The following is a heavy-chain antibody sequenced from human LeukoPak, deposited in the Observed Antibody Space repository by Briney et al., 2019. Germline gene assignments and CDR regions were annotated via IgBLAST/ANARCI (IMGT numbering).Heavy chain of an antibody. V-gene: IGHV3-48*01. Sequence: GGSLRLSCVASGFTFNSYSMNWVRQAPGKGLEWVSYISSSSVTIYYADSVKGRFTISRDNAKNSLYLQMNSLRAEDTAVYYCARVAGATGGSLDYWGQGTLVTVSS. J-gene: IGHJ4*02. CDR1: GFTFNSYS. CDR2: ISSSSVTI. D-gene: IGHD1-26*01. CDR3: ARVAGATGGSLDY.